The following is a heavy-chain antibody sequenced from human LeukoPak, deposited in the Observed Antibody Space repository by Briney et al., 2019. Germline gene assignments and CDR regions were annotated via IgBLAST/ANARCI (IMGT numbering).Heavy chain of an antibody. CDR3: ARDRGTTTGYFFDY. CDR2: IYTSGST. V-gene: IGHV4-4*07. CDR1: GASISSYH. D-gene: IGHD2/OR15-2a*01. J-gene: IGHJ4*02. Sequence: PSETLSLTCTVSGASISSYHWSWLRQPAGKGLEWIGRIYTSGSTSYNPSLNSRITMSVDTSKNLFSLRLSSVTAADTAVYYCARDRGTTTGYFFDYWGQGALVTVSS.